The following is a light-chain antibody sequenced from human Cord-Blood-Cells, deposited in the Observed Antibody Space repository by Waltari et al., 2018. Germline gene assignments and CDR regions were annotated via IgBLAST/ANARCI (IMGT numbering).Light chain of an antibody. V-gene: IGLV2-14*01. J-gene: IGLJ2*01. CDR1: SSDVGGYNY. CDR3: SSYTSSSTLV. CDR2: DVS. Sequence: QSALTQPASVSGSPRQSITISCTGTSSDVGGYNYVSWYQQHPGKAPKLMIYDVSNRPSGVSTRFSGAKSGNTASLTISGLQAEDEADYYCSSYTSSSTLVFGGGTKLTVL.